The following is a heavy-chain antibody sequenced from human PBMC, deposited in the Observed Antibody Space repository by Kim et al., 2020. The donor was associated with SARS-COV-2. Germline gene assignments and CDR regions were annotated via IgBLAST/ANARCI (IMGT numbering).Heavy chain of an antibody. Sequence: AASVKGRFTISRDNSKNTLYLQMNSLRAEDTAVYYCARVVVTAIMYYFDYWGQGTLVTVSS. V-gene: IGHV3-30*01. D-gene: IGHD2-21*02. CDR3: ARVVVTAIMYYFDY. J-gene: IGHJ4*02.